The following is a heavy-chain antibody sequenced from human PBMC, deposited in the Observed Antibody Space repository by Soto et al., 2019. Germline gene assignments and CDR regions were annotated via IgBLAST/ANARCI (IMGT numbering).Heavy chain of an antibody. Sequence: QVQLVQSGAEVEKPGASLRLSCRTSGYTFVTHAISWVRQAPGQGLEWMGWISTYNGDTKFAQKSQGRVAMTRDTSTSTAYMDLRSLTSDDTAVYYCARDPSNTSGDRVWFDTWGQGTLVTVSS. CDR1: GYTFVTHA. D-gene: IGHD6-19*01. V-gene: IGHV1-18*04. CDR2: ISTYNGDT. J-gene: IGHJ5*02. CDR3: ARDPSNTSGDRVWFDT.